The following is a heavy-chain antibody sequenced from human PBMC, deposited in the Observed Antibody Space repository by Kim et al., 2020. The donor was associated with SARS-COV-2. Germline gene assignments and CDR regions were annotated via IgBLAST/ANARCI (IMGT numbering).Heavy chain of an antibody. CDR2: ISAYNGNT. CDR3: ARVPPNLHPWGDNWFDP. J-gene: IGHJ5*02. V-gene: IGHV1-18*01. Sequence: ASVKVSCKASGYTFTSYGISWVRQAPGQGLEWMGWISAYNGNTNYAQKLQGRVTMTTDTSTSTAYMELRSLRSDDTAVYYCARVPPNLHPWGDNWFDPWGQGTLVTVSS. D-gene: IGHD3-10*01. CDR1: GYTFTSYG.